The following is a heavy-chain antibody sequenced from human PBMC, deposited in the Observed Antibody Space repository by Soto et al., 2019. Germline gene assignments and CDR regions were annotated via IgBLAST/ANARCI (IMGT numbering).Heavy chain of an antibody. CDR3: ARIGGYHGPLDY. CDR2: TYHRGST. D-gene: IGHD3-16*02. Sequence: SETLSLTCSVSGVSISSYFWSWIRQPPGRVLEWIGYTYHRGSTNYSPSLKSRVAISLDTSENQFSLKVSSVTAADTAVYYCARIGGYHGPLDYWGQGTPVNVSS. J-gene: IGHJ4*02. V-gene: IGHV4-59*01. CDR1: GVSISSYF.